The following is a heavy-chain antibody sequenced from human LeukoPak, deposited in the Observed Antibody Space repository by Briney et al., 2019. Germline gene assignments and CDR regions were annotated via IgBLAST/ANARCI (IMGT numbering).Heavy chain of an antibody. V-gene: IGHV3-66*04. J-gene: IGHJ3*02. D-gene: IGHD5-18*01. CDR2: IYSGGVYNDGTT. CDR3: ARRELLGYSYGLRTFNI. CDR1: GFTVSSNY. Sequence: GGSLRLSCAASGFTVSSNYMSWVRQAPGKGLEWVSVIYSGGVYNDGTTNYGDSVKGRFTISRDNSKNTLYLQMNSLRAEDTAVYYCARRELLGYSYGLRTFNIWGQGTTVTVSS.